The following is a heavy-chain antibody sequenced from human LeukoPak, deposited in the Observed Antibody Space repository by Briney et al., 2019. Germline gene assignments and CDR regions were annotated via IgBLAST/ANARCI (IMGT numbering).Heavy chain of an antibody. CDR2: IWYDGSSK. V-gene: IGHV3-33*01. J-gene: IGHJ4*02. CDR3: ARDRGLFFDC. Sequence: GGSLRLSCAASGFTFKSYGMHWVRQAPGKGLEWVAVIWYDGSSKYYGDSVKGRFTISRDNPTNTLYLQMNSLRAEDTAVYYCARDRGLFFDCWGQGTLVTASS. CDR1: GFTFKSYG. D-gene: IGHD3/OR15-3a*01.